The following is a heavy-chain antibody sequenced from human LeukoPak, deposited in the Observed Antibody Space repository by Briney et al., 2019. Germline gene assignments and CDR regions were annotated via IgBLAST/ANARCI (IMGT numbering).Heavy chain of an antibody. V-gene: IGHV3-66*01. CDR3: AREGGDLLGETAPRDYYYYGMDV. Sequence: GGSLRLSCAASGFTDRRNYMLGVRQAPGKGLVGVSVIYSGGSTYYADSVKGRFTISRDNSKNTLYLQMNSLRAEDTAVYYCAREGGDLLGETAPRDYYYYGMDVWGQGTTVTVSS. J-gene: IGHJ6*02. CDR1: GFTDRRNY. D-gene: IGHD5-18*01. CDR2: IYSGGST.